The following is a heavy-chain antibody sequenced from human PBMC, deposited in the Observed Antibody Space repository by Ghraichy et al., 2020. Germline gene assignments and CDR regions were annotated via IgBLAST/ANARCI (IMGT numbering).Heavy chain of an antibody. CDR1: GGSISSGDYY. CDR2: IYYSGST. J-gene: IGHJ3*02. Sequence: SETLSLTCTVSGGSISSGDYYWSWIRQPPGKGLEWIGYIYYSGSTYYNPSLKSRVTISVDTSKNQFSLKLSSVTAADTAVYYCARVLPQGYCSSTSCYANDAFDIWGQGTMVTVSS. D-gene: IGHD2-2*01. CDR3: ARVLPQGYCSSTSCYANDAFDI. V-gene: IGHV4-30-4*01.